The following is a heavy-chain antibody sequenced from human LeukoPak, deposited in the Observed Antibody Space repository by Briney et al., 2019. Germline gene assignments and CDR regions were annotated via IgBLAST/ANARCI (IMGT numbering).Heavy chain of an antibody. J-gene: IGHJ6*02. CDR2: INPGSLGT. CDR3: ARALRIETFGVRRYYYHAMNV. V-gene: IGHV1-46*01. CDR1: GYTFTNYY. D-gene: IGHD3-3*01. Sequence: ASVKVSCKASGYTFTNYYMHWVRQAPGQGLEWMGVINPGSLGTTYAQRFQGRVTMTTDTSTSTVYMDLSSLRSEDTAVYYCARALRIETFGVRRYYYHAMNVWGQGTTVTVSS.